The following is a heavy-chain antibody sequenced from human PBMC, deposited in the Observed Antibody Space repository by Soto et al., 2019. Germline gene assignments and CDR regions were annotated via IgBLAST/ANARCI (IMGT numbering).Heavy chain of an antibody. CDR1: GDSIISSDFY. CDR3: AREGGESSDGLYYFDS. Sequence: SETLSLTCTVSGDSIISSDFYWGWVRQPPGKGLEWIGHIYYSGNTDYNPSLKSRLAISIDTSKNQFSLKLSSVTAADTAVYFCAREGGESSDGLYYFDSWGQGSLVTVSS. J-gene: IGHJ4*02. V-gene: IGHV4-39*07. CDR2: IYYSGNT. D-gene: IGHD3-16*01.